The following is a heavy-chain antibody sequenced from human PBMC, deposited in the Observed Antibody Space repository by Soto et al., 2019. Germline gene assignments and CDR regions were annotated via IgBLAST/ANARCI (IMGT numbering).Heavy chain of an antibody. J-gene: IGHJ4*02. CDR2: IKDGGRT. CDR3: ARGQEGVVATH. CDR1: GGSLSGYY. Sequence: QVQLQQWGAGLLKPSETLSLNCAVNGGSLSGYYWSWIRQPPGKGLEWIGEIKDGGRTNYSPSLKSRATISSHTSNYQFSLRLYSVTAADTGVYYCARGQEGVVATHWDQGTLVTVSS. D-gene: IGHD5-12*01. V-gene: IGHV4-34*01.